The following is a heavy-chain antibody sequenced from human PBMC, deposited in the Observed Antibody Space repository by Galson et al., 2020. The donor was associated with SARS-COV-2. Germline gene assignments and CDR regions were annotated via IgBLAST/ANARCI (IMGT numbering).Heavy chain of an antibody. Sequence: SETLSLTCTVSGGSIRSGGYYWSWIRQHQGKGLEWIGYIYYSGSTYYNPSLKSRVTISVDTSKNQFSLKLSSVTAADTAVYYCARARITMIVVVGAFDIWGQGTMVTVSS. CDR2: IYYSGST. CDR1: GGSIRSGGYY. CDR3: ARARITMIVVVGAFDI. J-gene: IGHJ3*02. V-gene: IGHV4-31*03. D-gene: IGHD3-22*01.